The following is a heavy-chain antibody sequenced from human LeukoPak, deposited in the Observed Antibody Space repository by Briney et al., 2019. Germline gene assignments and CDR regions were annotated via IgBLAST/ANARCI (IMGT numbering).Heavy chain of an antibody. Sequence: AGGSLKLSCAASGFTFKFYWMYWVRQAPGKGLEWVSRIHPDGSSTNYADSVKGRFTISRDNTKNTLYLQMNTLRVEDTAVYYCARELSVPWGQETLVTVSS. D-gene: IGHD3-3*01. J-gene: IGHJ4*02. CDR1: GFTFKFYW. CDR2: IHPDGSST. CDR3: ARELSVP. V-gene: IGHV3-74*01.